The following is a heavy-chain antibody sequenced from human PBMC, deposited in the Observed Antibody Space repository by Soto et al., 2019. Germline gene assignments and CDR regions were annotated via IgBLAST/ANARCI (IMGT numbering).Heavy chain of an antibody. CDR3: ARHKSRYYYDSSGATYGMDV. Sequence: SLKISCKGSGYSFTSYWISWVRQMPGKGLEWMGRIDPSDSYTNYSPSFQGHVTISADKSISTAYLQWSSLKASDTAMYYCARHKSRYYYDSSGATYGMDVWGQGTTVTVSS. CDR2: IDPSDSYT. D-gene: IGHD3-22*01. CDR1: GYSFTSYW. V-gene: IGHV5-10-1*01. J-gene: IGHJ6*02.